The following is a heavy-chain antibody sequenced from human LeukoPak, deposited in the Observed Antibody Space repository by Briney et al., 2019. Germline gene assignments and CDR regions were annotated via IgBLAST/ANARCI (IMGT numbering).Heavy chain of an antibody. Sequence: ASVKVSCKASGYTFSSYAISWVRQAPGQGLEWMGRIIPIFGTANYAQKFQGRVTITTDESTSTAYMELSSLRSEDTAVYYCARVHYYDSSGYYYFDYWGQGTLVTVSS. D-gene: IGHD3-22*01. V-gene: IGHV1-69*05. J-gene: IGHJ4*02. CDR1: GYTFSSYA. CDR2: IIPIFGTA. CDR3: ARVHYYDSSGYYYFDY.